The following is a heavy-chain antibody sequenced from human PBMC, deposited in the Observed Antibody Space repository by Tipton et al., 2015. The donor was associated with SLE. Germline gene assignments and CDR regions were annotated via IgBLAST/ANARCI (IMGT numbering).Heavy chain of an antibody. J-gene: IGHJ5*02. CDR3: ARSLIAAAGTVWFDP. V-gene: IGHV4-39*07. CDR2: IYYSGST. CDR1: GGSISSSSYY. D-gene: IGHD6-13*01. Sequence: TLSLTCIVSGGSISSSSYYWGWIRQPPGKGLEWIGSIYYSGSTYYNPSLKSRVTISVDTSKNQFSLKLSSVTAADTAVYYCARSLIAAAGTVWFDPWGQGTLVTVSS.